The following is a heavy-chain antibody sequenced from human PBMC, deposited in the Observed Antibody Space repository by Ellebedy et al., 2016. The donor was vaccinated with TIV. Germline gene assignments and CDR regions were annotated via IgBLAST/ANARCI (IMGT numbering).Heavy chain of an antibody. CDR1: GFTFSSHH. J-gene: IGHJ5*02. CDR3: ARMPMGVGGAFDP. D-gene: IGHD3-16*01. V-gene: IGHV3-30-3*01. Sequence: PGGSLRLSCAASGFTFSSHHMNWVRQAPGKGLEWVAVISYDGSNKYYADSVKGRFTISRDNSKNTLYLQMNSLRAEDTAVYYCARMPMGVGGAFDPWGQGTLVTVSS. CDR2: ISYDGSNK.